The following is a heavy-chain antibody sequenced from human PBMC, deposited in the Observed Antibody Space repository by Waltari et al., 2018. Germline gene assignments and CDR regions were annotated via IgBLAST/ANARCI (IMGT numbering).Heavy chain of an antibody. CDR1: GGSISGYY. Sequence: QVQLQESGPGLVKPLETLSLTCTVSGGSISGYYWNWIRQPPGKGLEWIGSIYYSGNTNYNPSLKSRVTISIDTSKNQFSLKLSSVTAADTAVYYCARDTLVPAAITPYYYYFGMDVWGQGTAVTVS. J-gene: IGHJ6*02. CDR3: ARDTLVPAAITPYYYYFGMDV. V-gene: IGHV4-59*01. CDR2: IYYSGNT. D-gene: IGHD2-2*02.